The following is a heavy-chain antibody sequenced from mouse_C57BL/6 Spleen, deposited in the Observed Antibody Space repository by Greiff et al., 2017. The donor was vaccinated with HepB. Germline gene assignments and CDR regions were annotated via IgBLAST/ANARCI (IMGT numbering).Heavy chain of an antibody. CDR2: IYPSDSET. J-gene: IGHJ3*01. Sequence: QVQLKQPGAELVRPGSSVKLSCKASGYTFTSYWMDWVQQRPGQGLEWIGNIYPSDSETHYNQKFKDKTTLTVDKSSSTAYMQLSSLTYEDSAVYYCAREASGFAYWGQGTLVTVSA. V-gene: IGHV1-61*01. CDR3: AREASGFAY. D-gene: IGHD6-1*01. CDR1: GYTFTSYW.